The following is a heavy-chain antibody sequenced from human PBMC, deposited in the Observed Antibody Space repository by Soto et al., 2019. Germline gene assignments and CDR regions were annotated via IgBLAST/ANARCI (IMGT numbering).Heavy chain of an antibody. Sequence: LSLTCTVSGGSISSYYWSWIRQPPGKGLEWIGYIYYSGSTNYNPSLKSRVTISVDTSKNQFSLKLSSVTAADTAVYYCARVRRFLEWRPMGGMDVWGQGTTVTVSS. V-gene: IGHV4-59*01. CDR2: IYYSGST. J-gene: IGHJ6*02. CDR3: ARVRRFLEWRPMGGMDV. CDR1: GGSISSYY. D-gene: IGHD3-3*01.